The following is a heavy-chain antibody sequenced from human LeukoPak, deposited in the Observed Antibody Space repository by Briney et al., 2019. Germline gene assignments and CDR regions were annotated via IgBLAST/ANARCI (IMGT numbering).Heavy chain of an antibody. J-gene: IGHJ5*02. CDR1: GGTFSSYA. V-gene: IGHV1-69*06. D-gene: IGHD3-10*01. Sequence: SVKVSCKASGGTFSSYAISWVRQAPGQGLEWMGGIIPIFGTANYTQKFQGRVTITADKSTSTAYMELSSLRSEDTAVYYCAREPSTYYYGSGSRPGENWFDPWGQGTLVTVSS. CDR2: IIPIFGTA. CDR3: AREPSTYYYGSGSRPGENWFDP.